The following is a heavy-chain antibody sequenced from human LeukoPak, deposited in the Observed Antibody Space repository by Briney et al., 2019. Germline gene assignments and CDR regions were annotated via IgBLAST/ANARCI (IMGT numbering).Heavy chain of an antibody. J-gene: IGHJ4*02. D-gene: IGHD3-16*02. CDR1: GFTFSSYG. V-gene: IGHV3-30*18. Sequence: PGGSLRLSCAASGFTFSSYGMRWVRQAPGKGLEWVAVIPYDGSNKYYADSVKGRFTISRDNSKNTLYLQMNSLRAEDTAVYYCAKDPPSDDYVWGSYRFPDYWGQGTLVTVSS. CDR2: IPYDGSNK. CDR3: AKDPPSDDYVWGSYRFPDY.